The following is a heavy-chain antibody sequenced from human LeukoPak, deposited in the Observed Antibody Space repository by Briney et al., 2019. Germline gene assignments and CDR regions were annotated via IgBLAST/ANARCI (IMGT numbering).Heavy chain of an antibody. CDR1: GFTFSSYA. V-gene: IGHV3-23*01. D-gene: IGHD4-17*01. CDR3: ARGPTTVSSPHFDY. Sequence: GGSLRLSWAASGFTFSSYAMSWVRQAPGKGLEWVSAISGSGGSTYYADSVKGRFTISRDNSKNTVYLQMNSLRPEDTAVYYCARGPTTVSSPHFDYWGQGTLVTVTS. CDR2: ISGSGGST. J-gene: IGHJ4*02.